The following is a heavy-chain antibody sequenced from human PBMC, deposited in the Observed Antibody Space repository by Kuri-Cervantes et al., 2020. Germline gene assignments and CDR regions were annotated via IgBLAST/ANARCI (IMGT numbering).Heavy chain of an antibody. CDR1: GFTFSSYA. J-gene: IGHJ4*02. CDR2: ISSSSSYI. D-gene: IGHD3-10*01. V-gene: IGHV3-21*01. CDR3: ARDAVARPGEFDY. Sequence: GGSLRLSCAASGFTFSSYAMSWVRQAPGKGLEWVSSISSSSSYIYYADSVKGRFTISRDNAKNSLYLQMNSLRAEDTAVYYCARDAVARPGEFDYWGQGTLVTVSS.